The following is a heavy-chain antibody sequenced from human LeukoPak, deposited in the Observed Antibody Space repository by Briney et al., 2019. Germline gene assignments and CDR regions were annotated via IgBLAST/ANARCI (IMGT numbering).Heavy chain of an antibody. CDR1: GYTFTSYD. D-gene: IGHD3-22*01. J-gene: IGHJ6*02. CDR2: MNPNSGNT. CDR3: ARAQTYYYDSSGPGSRDSDGMDV. Sequence: GASVKVSFKASGYTFTSYDINWVRQATGQGLEWMGWMNPNSGNTGYAQKFQGRVTMTRNTSISTAYMELSSLRSEDTAVYYCARAQTYYYDSSGPGSRDSDGMDVWGQGTTVTVSS. V-gene: IGHV1-8*01.